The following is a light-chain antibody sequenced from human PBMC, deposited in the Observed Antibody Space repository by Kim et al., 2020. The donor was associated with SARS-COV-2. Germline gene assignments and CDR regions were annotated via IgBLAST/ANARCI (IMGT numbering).Light chain of an antibody. CDR1: QDIGHY. J-gene: IGKJ4*01. V-gene: IGKV1-9*01. CDR2: RAS. CDR3: QQMDRSPLT. Sequence: SAIVGDTVTIPGRASQDIGHYLAWYRQKPGKAPEVLIYRASTFRSGVPSRFSGSGSGTEFTLTISSLQAEDFTTYYCQQMDRSPLTFGGGTKVEI.